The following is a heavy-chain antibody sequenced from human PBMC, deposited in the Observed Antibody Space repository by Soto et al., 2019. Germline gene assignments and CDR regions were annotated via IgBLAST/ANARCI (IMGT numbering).Heavy chain of an antibody. D-gene: IGHD6-19*01. Sequence: PGGSLRLSCAASGFSFSTYAIHWVRQAPGKGLEWVAVISYDSSNKNYADSVKGRFTISRDNSNNMLYLEMNSLRPEDTALYYCATAVAGPPSFPHWGQGTLVTVSS. CDR2: ISYDSSNK. V-gene: IGHV3-30-3*01. J-gene: IGHJ1*01. CDR3: ATAVAGPPSFPH. CDR1: GFSFSTYA.